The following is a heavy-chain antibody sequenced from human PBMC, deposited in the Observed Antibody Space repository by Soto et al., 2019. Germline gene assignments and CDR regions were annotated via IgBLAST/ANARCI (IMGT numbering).Heavy chain of an antibody. CDR2: ISTYNGNT. CDR3: ARDPGYSPTWHQAFDI. D-gene: IGHD5-12*01. CDR1: GYTFTSYG. V-gene: IGHV1-18*01. J-gene: IGHJ3*02. Sequence: QVQLVQSGAEVKKPGASVKVSCRASGYTFTSYGISWVRQAPGHGPEWMGRISTYNGNTNYVQKLQGRVTMTTGTSSNTAYLELRSLRYDDTAVYYCARDPGYSPTWHQAFDIWGQGTMVTVSS.